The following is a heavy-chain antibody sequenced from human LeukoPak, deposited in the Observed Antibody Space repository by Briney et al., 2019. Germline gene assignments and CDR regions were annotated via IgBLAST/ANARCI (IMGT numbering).Heavy chain of an antibody. V-gene: IGHV4-59*01. CDR1: GGSISSYY. CDR3: ARDPLASSSWYYFDY. CDR2: VYYSGST. Sequence: SETLSLTCTVSGGSISSYYWSWIRQPPGKGLEWIGYVYYSGSTNYNPSLKSRVTISVDTSKNQFSLKLSSVTAADTAVYYCARDPLASSSWYYFDYWGQGTLVTVSS. D-gene: IGHD6-13*01. J-gene: IGHJ4*02.